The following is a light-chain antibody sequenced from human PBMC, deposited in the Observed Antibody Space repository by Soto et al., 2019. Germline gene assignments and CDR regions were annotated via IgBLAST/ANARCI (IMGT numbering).Light chain of an antibody. J-gene: IGKJ5*01. V-gene: IGKV1-9*01. CDR1: QGISSY. Sequence: DIQLTQSPSFLSASVGDRVTITCRASQGISSYLAWYQQKPGKAPKLLIYAASTLQSGVPSRFSGSGSGTEFTLTISSRQPEDFATYYCQQLNSYPIIFGQGTRLEIK. CDR3: QQLNSYPII. CDR2: AAS.